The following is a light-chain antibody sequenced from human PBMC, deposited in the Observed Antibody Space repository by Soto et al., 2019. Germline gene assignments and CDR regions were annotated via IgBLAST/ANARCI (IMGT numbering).Light chain of an antibody. J-gene: IGKJ2*01. CDR1: QTLLHSDGKTS. CDR2: EVS. V-gene: IGKV2D-29*01. CDR3: MQNIQVPYT. Sequence: DIVMTQTPLSLSVTPGQPASISCKSSQTLLHSDGKTSLCWYLQKAGQPPQLLIYEVSNRFSGVSDRFSGRGSGTDFTLKISRVEAEDVGVYHCMQNIQVPYTFGQGTKLEIK.